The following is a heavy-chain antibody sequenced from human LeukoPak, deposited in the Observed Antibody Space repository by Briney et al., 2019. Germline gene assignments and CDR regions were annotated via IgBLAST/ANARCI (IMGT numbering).Heavy chain of an antibody. Sequence: PGGSLRLSCAAPGFTVSDNYMSWVRQAPGKGLEWVSTVYSGGLTYYADPVKGRFTISRDNSKHTLYLQMSSLRAEDTAVYYCVRDRWPGLGDFWGQGTTVTVSS. CDR1: GFTVSDNY. CDR3: VRDRWPGLGDF. D-gene: IGHD6-19*01. J-gene: IGHJ6*02. V-gene: IGHV3-66*01. CDR2: VYSGGLT.